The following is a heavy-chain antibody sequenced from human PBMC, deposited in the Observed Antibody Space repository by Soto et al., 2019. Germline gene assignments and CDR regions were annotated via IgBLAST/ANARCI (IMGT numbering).Heavy chain of an antibody. CDR2: ISYDGSNK. D-gene: IGHD6-6*01. CDR1: GFTFSSYG. V-gene: IGHV3-30*18. CDR3: AKEGTQLGSFDY. Sequence: PGGSLRLSCAASGFTFSSYGMHWVRQAPGKGLEWVAIISYDGSNKYYADSVKGRFTISRDNSKNTLYLQMNSLRAEDTAVYYCAKEGTQLGSFDYWGQGTQVTVSS. J-gene: IGHJ4*02.